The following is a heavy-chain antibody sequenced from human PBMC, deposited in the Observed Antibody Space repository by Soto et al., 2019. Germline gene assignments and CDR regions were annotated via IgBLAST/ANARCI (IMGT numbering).Heavy chain of an antibody. J-gene: IGHJ4*02. D-gene: IGHD3-10*01. CDR3: ARVTPGSNNFDF. Sequence: GAPVKGSCKTSGGTFSKGIITWGGQAPGQGLEWMGRIIPLLDTTNYAQKFQGRVTITADKSTGTAYMELGSLRSDDTAVYHCARVTPGSNNFDFWGQGTLVTVSS. CDR2: IIPLLDTT. V-gene: IGHV1-69*08. CDR1: GGTFSKGI.